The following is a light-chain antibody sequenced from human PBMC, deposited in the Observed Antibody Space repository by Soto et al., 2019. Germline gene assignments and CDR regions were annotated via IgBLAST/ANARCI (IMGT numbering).Light chain of an antibody. CDR2: EVT. CDR3: SSHTSGSTRV. V-gene: IGLV2-14*01. J-gene: IGLJ1*01. Sequence: QSVLTQPASVSGSPGQSITISCTGTSGDVGGYDYVSWYQQHPDKAPKLMIYEVTKWPSWVSNRFSGPKSGNTASLTISGLQPEDEADYYCSSHTSGSTRVFGSGTKVTVL. CDR1: SGDVGGYDY.